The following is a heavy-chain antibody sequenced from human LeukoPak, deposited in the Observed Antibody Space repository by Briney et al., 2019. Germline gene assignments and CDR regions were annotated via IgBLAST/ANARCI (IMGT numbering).Heavy chain of an antibody. D-gene: IGHD6-19*01. CDR3: ARVVAVTGTPVYYMDV. V-gene: IGHV1-2*02. J-gene: IGHJ6*03. CDR2: INPNSGGT. CDR1: GYMFTGYY. Sequence: GASVNVSCKASGYMFTGYYMHWVRQAPGQGLEWMGWINPNSGGTNYAQKFQGRVTMTRDTSISTAYMDLNRLRSDDTAVYYRARVVAVTGTPVYYMDVWGKGTTVTVSS.